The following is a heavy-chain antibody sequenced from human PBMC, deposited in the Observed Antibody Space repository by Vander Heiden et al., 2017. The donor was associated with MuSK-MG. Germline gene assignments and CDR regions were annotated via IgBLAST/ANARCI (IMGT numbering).Heavy chain of an antibody. V-gene: IGHV3-9*01. CDR1: GFTFDDYA. CDR2: ISWNSGSI. Sequence: EVQLVESGGGLVQPGRSLRLSCAASGFTFDDYAMHWVRQAPGKGLEWVSGISWNSGSIGYADSVKGRFTISRDNAKNSLYLQMNSLRAEDTALYYCARGLSSSSYDAFDIWGQGPMVTVSS. J-gene: IGHJ3*02. CDR3: ARGLSSSSYDAFDI. D-gene: IGHD6-13*01.